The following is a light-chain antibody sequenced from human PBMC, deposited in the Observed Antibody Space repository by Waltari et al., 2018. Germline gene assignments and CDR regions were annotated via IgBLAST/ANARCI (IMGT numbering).Light chain of an antibody. J-gene: IGKJ1*01. V-gene: IGKV1-6*01. Sequence: AIQMTQSPSSLSASVGDRVIITCRASQDIGNDLAWFQQKPGKAPMLLIYAAATLQSGVPSRFSFSGSGTDFTLTVSSLQPEDFATYYCLQDFSYPLTFGQGTRVDIK. CDR2: AAA. CDR3: LQDFSYPLT. CDR1: QDIGND.